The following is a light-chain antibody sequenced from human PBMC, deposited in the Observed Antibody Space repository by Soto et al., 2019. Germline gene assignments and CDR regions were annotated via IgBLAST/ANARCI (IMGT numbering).Light chain of an antibody. CDR2: GNS. CDR1: SSNIGAGYD. Sequence: QSVLTQPPSVSGAPGQRVTISCTGSSSNIGAGYDVHWYQQLPGTAPKLLIYGNSNRPSGVPDRFSGSKSGTSASLAITGRHAEDEADYYCQSYGSSLSASYVFGPGTKLTVL. CDR3: QSYGSSLSASYV. V-gene: IGLV1-40*01. J-gene: IGLJ1*01.